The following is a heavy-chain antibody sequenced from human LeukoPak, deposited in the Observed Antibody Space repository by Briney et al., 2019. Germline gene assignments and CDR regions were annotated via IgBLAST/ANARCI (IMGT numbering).Heavy chain of an antibody. CDR1: GFTFSSYG. CDR3: ARSSDCGGDSYLAAYFDY. D-gene: IGHD2-21*02. V-gene: IGHV3-30*03. Sequence: PGRSLRLSCAASGFTFSSYGMHWVRQAPGKGLEWVAVISYDGSNKYYADSVKGRFTISRVNSKNTLYLQMDSLRAEDTAVYYCARSSDCGGDSYLAAYFDYWGQGTLVTASS. CDR2: ISYDGSNK. J-gene: IGHJ4*02.